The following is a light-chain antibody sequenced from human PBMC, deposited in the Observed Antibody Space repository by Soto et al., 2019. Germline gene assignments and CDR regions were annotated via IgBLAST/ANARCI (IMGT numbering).Light chain of an antibody. CDR1: QSVGNNY. CDR2: DVS. CDR3: KQYGSSPLT. J-gene: IGKJ4*01. Sequence: EIVLTQSPGTLSLSPGERATLSCRASQSVGNNYLVWYQQKPGQPPRFLMYDVSTRATGIPDRFSGSGSGTVFTFTISRLEPEDFAVYYCKQYGSSPLTLGGGTKVNIK. V-gene: IGKV3-20*01.